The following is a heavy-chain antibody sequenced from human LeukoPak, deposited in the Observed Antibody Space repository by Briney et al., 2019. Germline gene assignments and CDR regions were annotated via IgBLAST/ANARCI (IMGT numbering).Heavy chain of an antibody. Sequence: GASVKVSCKASGYTFTGYYMHWVRQAPGQGLEWMGWINPNSGGTNYAQKFQGRVTMTRDTSISTAYMELSRLRSDDTAVYYCAREATRSGNRRYFDYWGQGTLVTVSS. CDR2: INPNSGGT. CDR1: GYTFTGYY. CDR3: AREATRSGNRRYFDY. V-gene: IGHV1-2*02. D-gene: IGHD5-12*01. J-gene: IGHJ4*02.